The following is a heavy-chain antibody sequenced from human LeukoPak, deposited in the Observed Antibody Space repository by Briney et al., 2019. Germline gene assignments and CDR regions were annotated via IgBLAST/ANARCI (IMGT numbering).Heavy chain of an antibody. D-gene: IGHD1-1*01. CDR2: IGTASDT. J-gene: IGHJ6*03. CDR1: GFTFSSFD. CDR3: ARGPPRGKYYYMDV. V-gene: IGHV3-13*01. Sequence: GGSLRLSCAASGFTFSSFDMHWVRQPTGQGLEWVSTIGTASDTYYPGSVEGRFTLSRDNAKNSLYLQMNSLTAGDTAVYYCARGPPRGKYYYMDVWGEGTTVTVSS.